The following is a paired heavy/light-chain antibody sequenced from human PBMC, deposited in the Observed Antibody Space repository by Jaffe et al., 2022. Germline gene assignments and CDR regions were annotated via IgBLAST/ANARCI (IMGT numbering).Heavy chain of an antibody. V-gene: IGHV3-11*01. CDR1: GFTFSDYY. CDR3: ARGNQLLTYYFDY. D-gene: IGHD2-2*01. Sequence: QVQLVESGGGLVKPGGSLRLSCAASGFTFSDYYMSWIRQAPGKGLEWVSYISSSGSTIYYADSVKGRFTISRDNAKNSLYLQMNSLRAEDTAVYYCARGNQLLTYYFDYWGQGTLVTVSS. CDR2: ISSSGSTI. J-gene: IGHJ4*02.
Light chain of an antibody. V-gene: IGLV2-11*01. CDR1: SSDVGGYNY. J-gene: IGLJ2*01. CDR3: CSYAGSYTFEVV. CDR2: DVS. Sequence: QSALTQPRSVSGSPGQSVTISCTGTSSDVGGYNYVSWYQQHPGKAPKLMIYDVSKRPSGVPDRFSGSKSGNTASLTISGLQAEDEADYYCCSYAGSYTFEVVFGGGTKLTVL.